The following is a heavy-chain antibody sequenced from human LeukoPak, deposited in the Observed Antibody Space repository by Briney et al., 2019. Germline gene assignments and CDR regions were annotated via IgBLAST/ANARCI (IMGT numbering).Heavy chain of an antibody. Sequence: ASVKVSCKASGYTFTSYYMHWVRQAPGQGLEWMGIINPSGGSTSYAQKFQGRVTMTRDMSTSTVYMELSSLRSEDTAVYYCARELAARRGFDYWGQGTLVTASS. V-gene: IGHV1-46*01. CDR2: INPSGGST. D-gene: IGHD6-6*01. CDR1: GYTFTSYY. CDR3: ARELAARRGFDY. J-gene: IGHJ4*02.